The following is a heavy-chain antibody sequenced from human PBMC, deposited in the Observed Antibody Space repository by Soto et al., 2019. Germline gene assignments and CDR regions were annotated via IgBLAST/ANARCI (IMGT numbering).Heavy chain of an antibody. CDR1: GFTFSSYE. CDR2: ISSSGSTI. Sequence: GGSLRLSCAAPGFTFSSYEMNWVRQAPGKGLEWVSYISSSGSTIYYADSVKGRFTISRDNAKNSLYLQMNSLRAEDTAVYYCARSLLAVNAFDIWGQGTMVTVSS. J-gene: IGHJ3*02. V-gene: IGHV3-48*03. D-gene: IGHD6-19*01. CDR3: ARSLLAVNAFDI.